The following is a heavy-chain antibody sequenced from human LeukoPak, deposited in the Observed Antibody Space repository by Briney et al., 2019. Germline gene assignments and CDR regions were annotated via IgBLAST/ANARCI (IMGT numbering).Heavy chain of an antibody. CDR2: MNPSSGNT. D-gene: IGHD3-22*01. Sequence: ASVKVSCKASGYTFTSYDINWVRQATGQGLEWLGWMNPSSGNTGYAQKIQGRVTMTRDPSISAAYMELSSLRSEDTAVYYCARVAYYYDSAGLYLNYFYGMDVWGQGTTVTVSS. CDR3: ARVAYYYDSAGLYLNYFYGMDV. J-gene: IGHJ6*02. CDR1: GYTFTSYD. V-gene: IGHV1-8*01.